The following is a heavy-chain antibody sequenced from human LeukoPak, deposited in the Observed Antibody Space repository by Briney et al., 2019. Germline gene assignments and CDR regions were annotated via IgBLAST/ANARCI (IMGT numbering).Heavy chain of an antibody. D-gene: IGHD3-3*01. J-gene: IGHJ6*02. CDR1: GGTFSSYA. V-gene: IGHV1-69*04. Sequence: SVKVSCKASGGTFSSYAISWVRRAPGQGLEWMGRIIPILGIANYAQKFQGRVTITADKSTSTAYMELSSLRSEDTAVYYCARPLRFYNGMDVWGQGTTVTVSS. CDR3: ARPLRFYNGMDV. CDR2: IIPILGIA.